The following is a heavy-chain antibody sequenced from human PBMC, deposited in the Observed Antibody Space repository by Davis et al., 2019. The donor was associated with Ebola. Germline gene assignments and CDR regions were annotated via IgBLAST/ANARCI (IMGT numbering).Heavy chain of an antibody. CDR3: ARESIVVVTALECAGQYYYYGMDV. V-gene: IGHV1-46*03. CDR2: INPSGGST. Sequence: AASVKVSCKASGYTFTSYYMHWVRQAPGQGLEWMGIINPSGGSTSYAQKFQGRVTMTRDTSTSTVYMELSSLRSEDTAVYYCARESIVVVTALECAGQYYYYGMDVWGQGTLVTVSS. D-gene: IGHD2-21*02. CDR1: GYTFTSYY. J-gene: IGHJ6*02.